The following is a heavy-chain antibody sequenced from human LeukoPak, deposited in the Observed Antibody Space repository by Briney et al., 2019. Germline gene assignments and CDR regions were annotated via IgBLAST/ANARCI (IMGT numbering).Heavy chain of an antibody. CDR1: GGTFSSYA. D-gene: IGHD2-2*01. CDR2: IISIFGTA. Sequence: SVKVSCKATGGTFSSYAISGVRQAPGQGLEWMGGIISIFGTANYAQKFQGRVTITTDESTSTAYMELSSLRSEDTAVYYCARYPGYCSSTGCPFGFDYWGQGTLVTVSS. CDR3: ARYPGYCSSTGCPFGFDY. V-gene: IGHV1-69*05. J-gene: IGHJ4*02.